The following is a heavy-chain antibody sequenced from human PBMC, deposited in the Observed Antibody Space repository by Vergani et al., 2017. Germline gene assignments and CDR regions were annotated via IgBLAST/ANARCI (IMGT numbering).Heavy chain of an antibody. D-gene: IGHD3-10*01. Sequence: VQLVESGGGLVKPGGSLRLSCAASGFTFSSYAMHWVRQAPGKGLEYVSAISSNGGSTYYADSVKGRFTISRDNAKNSLYLQMNSLRAEDTAVYYCARLLWFGELFKGSYGMDVWGQGTTVTVSS. CDR3: ARLLWFGELFKGSYGMDV. CDR1: GFTFSSYA. J-gene: IGHJ6*02. V-gene: IGHV3-64*04. CDR2: ISSNGGST.